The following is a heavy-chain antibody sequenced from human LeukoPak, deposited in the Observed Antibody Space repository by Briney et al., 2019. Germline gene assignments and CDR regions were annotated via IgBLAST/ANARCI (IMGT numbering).Heavy chain of an antibody. J-gene: IGHJ6*03. CDR2: IYTSGNT. CDR3: ARVLVGANYYYYMDV. V-gene: IGHV4-4*07. CDR1: GGSLSTSY. Sequence: PSEILSLTCTDSGGSLSTSYWRWIRPPAGKRLESIGRIYTSGNTNYNPSLKSRVTISVDKSKNQFSLKLSSVTAADTAVYYCARVLVGANYYYYMDVWGKGTTVTVSS. D-gene: IGHD1-26*01.